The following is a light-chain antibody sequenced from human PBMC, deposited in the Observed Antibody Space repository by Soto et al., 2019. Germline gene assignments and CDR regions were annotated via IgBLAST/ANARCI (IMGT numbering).Light chain of an antibody. CDR1: SSDVGGYNY. J-gene: IGLJ1*01. Sequence: QSALTQPASASGSPGQSITISCTGTSSDVGGYNYVSWYQQHPGKAPKLMIYEVSNRPSGVSNRFSGSKSGNTASLTISGLQAEDEADYYCSSYTISNTLPFVFGTGTKVTVL. CDR3: SSYTISNTLPFV. V-gene: IGLV2-14*01. CDR2: EVS.